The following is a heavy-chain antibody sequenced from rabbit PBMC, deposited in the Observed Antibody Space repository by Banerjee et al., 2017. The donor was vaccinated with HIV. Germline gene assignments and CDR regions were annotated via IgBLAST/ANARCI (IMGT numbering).Heavy chain of an antibody. J-gene: IGHJ4*01. D-gene: IGHD1-1*01. Sequence: QEQLVESRGGLVKPGGSLTLTCTASGFSFSSNYYMCWVRQAPGKGLEWIGCISTSNSKTYYASWAKGRFTISKTSSTTVTLQMTSLTAADTATYFCARDYTSDYGFWFGLWGPGTLVTVS. V-gene: IGHV1S45*01. CDR2: ISTSNSKT. CDR3: ARDYTSDYGFWFGL. CDR1: GFSFSSNYY.